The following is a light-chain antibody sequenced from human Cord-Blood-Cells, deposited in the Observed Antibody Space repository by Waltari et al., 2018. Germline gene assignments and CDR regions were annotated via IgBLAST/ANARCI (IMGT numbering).Light chain of an antibody. CDR1: ALPNQY. Sequence: SYELPQPPSVSVSPVQTARITCTGDALPNQYAYWYQQKPGQAPVLVIYKDSERPSGIPERFSGSSSGTTVTLTISGVQAEDEADYYCQSADSSGTYVVFGGGTKLTVL. V-gene: IGLV3-25*02. CDR2: KDS. CDR3: QSADSSGTYVV. J-gene: IGLJ2*01.